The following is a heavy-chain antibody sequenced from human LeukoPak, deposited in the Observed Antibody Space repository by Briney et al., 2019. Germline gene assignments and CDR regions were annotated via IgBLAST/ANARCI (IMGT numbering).Heavy chain of an antibody. Sequence: SETLSLTCTVSGGSISSYYWSWIRQPPGKGLEWIGYIYYSGSTNYSPSLKSRVTISVATSKNQFSLKLSSVTAADTAVYYCARVSRGGIAVAGYFDYWGQGTLVTVSS. CDR3: ARVSRGGIAVAGYFDY. J-gene: IGHJ4*02. D-gene: IGHD6-19*01. CDR1: GGSISSYY. V-gene: IGHV4-59*08. CDR2: IYYSGST.